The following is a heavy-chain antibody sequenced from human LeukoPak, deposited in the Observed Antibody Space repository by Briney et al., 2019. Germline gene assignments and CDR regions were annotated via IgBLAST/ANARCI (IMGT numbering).Heavy chain of an antibody. D-gene: IGHD2-8*01. CDR1: GYTFTGYY. V-gene: IGHV1-2*02. Sequence: ASVKVSCKASGYTFTGYYIHWVRQAPGQGLKWVGCIKPNSGGAYYAQNFQDRVTMTRDTSIGTAYMELSRLRSDDTAVYYCARVWPCSNGVCPDVFEYWGQGTLVTVSS. CDR3: ARVWPCSNGVCPDVFEY. CDR2: IKPNSGGA. J-gene: IGHJ4*02.